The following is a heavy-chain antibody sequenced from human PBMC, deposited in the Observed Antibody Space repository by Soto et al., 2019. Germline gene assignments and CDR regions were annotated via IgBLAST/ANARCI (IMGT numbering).Heavy chain of an antibody. V-gene: IGHV3-23*01. CDR2: ITSREDRT. Sequence: EVQLLESGGDLVQPGGSLRLSCAASGFTLSSFATGWVRQSPEKGLEWVAAITSREDRTYYSESVRGRFTISRDTSNLYLQMTGLRAEDTATYYCAKHRGYSGGAWSIFHHWGQGTLVYVSP. J-gene: IGHJ1*01. D-gene: IGHD5-12*01. CDR1: GFTLSSFA. CDR3: AKHRGYSGGAWSIFHH.